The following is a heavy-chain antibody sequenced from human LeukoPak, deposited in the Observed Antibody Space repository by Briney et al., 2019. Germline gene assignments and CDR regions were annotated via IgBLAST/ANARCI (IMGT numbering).Heavy chain of an antibody. J-gene: IGHJ4*02. Sequence: GASVKVSCKASGYTFTGYYVHWVRQAPGQGLDWMGCINPNSGGTNYAQNFQGRVTMTRDTSISTAYMELSRLRSDDTAVYYCASQYYYDSSGYYGFDYWGQGTLVTVSS. CDR3: ASQYYYDSSGYYGFDY. CDR2: INPNSGGT. D-gene: IGHD3-22*01. CDR1: GYTFTGYY. V-gene: IGHV1-2*02.